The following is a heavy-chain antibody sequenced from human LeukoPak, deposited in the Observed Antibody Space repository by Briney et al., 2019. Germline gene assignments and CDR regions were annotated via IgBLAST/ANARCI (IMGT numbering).Heavy chain of an antibody. D-gene: IGHD2-2*01. Sequence: PSETLSLTCTVSGGSISSGDYYWGWIRQPPGKGLEWIGSIYYSGITYYNPSLKSRVTISVETSNNQFSLKLSSVTAADTAMYYCARLLIYCSSTSCHFDYWGQETLVTVSS. V-gene: IGHV4-39*01. J-gene: IGHJ4*02. CDR2: IYYSGIT. CDR1: GGSISSGDYY. CDR3: ARLLIYCSSTSCHFDY.